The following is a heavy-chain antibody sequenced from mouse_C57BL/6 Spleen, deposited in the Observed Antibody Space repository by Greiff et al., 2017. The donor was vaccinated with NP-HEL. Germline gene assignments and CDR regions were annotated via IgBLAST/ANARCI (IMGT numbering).Heavy chain of an antibody. CDR1: GYTFTSYW. CDR2: IDPSDSYT. V-gene: IGHV1-69*01. CDR3: ARSITTVEADAMDY. J-gene: IGHJ4*01. Sequence: QVQLKQPGAELVMPGASVKLSCKASGYTFTSYWMHWVKQRPGQGLEWIGEIDPSDSYTNYNQKFKGKSTLTVDKSSSTAYMQLSSLTSEDSAVYYCARSITTVEADAMDYWGQGTSVTVSS. D-gene: IGHD1-1*01.